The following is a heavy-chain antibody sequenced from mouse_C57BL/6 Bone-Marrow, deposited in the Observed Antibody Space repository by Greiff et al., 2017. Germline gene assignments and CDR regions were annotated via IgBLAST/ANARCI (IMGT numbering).Heavy chain of an antibody. Sequence: QVQLQQSGAELVRPGTSVKVSCKASGYAFTNYLIEWVKQRPGQGLEWIGVINPGSGGTSYNEKFKGKATLTAAKSSSTAYMQLSSLTSEDSAVYFCARPSCGGYYFGCRGQSNTLTVS. CDR3: ARPSCGGYYFGC. J-gene: IGHJ2*01. V-gene: IGHV1-54*01. CDR2: INPGSGGT. D-gene: IGHD1-1*02. CDR1: GYAFTNYL.